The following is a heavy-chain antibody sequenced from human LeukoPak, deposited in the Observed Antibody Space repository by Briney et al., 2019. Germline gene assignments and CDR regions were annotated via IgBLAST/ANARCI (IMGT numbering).Heavy chain of an antibody. CDR1: GYTFTSYG. D-gene: IGHD1-26*01. CDR2: ISAYNGNT. V-gene: IGHV1-18*01. J-gene: IGHJ4*02. CDR3: ARAKRELLPLDY. Sequence: ASVKVSCKASGYTFTSYGISWVRQAPGQGLEWMGWISAYNGNTNYAQKLQGRVTMTTDTSTSTAYRELRSLRSDDTAVYYLARAKRELLPLDYWGQGTLVTVSS.